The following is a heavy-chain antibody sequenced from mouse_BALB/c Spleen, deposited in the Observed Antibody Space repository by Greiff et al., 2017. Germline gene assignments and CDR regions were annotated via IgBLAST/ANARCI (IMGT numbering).Heavy chain of an antibody. J-gene: IGHJ3*01. CDR3: ARGQDGYPWFAY. CDR2: ISSGGST. V-gene: IGHV5-6-5*01. D-gene: IGHD2-3*01. CDR1: GFTFSSYA. Sequence: LVESGGGLVKPGGSLKLSCAASGFTFSSYAMSWVRQTPEKRLEWVASISSGGSTYYPDSVKGRFTISRDNARNILYLQMSSLRSEDTAMYYCARGQDGYPWFAYWGQGTLVTVSA.